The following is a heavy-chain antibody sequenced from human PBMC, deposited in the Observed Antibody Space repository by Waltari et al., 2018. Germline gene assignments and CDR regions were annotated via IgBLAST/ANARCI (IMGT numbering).Heavy chain of an antibody. D-gene: IGHD3-10*01. CDR2: INSDGTGT. CDR3: TRDSGQGLDF. J-gene: IGHJ4*02. Sequence: EVQLVESGGGLVQSGGSLRLSCGASGFTFRNHWMHWVRQAPGKGLLWASRINSDGTGTSHADSVKGRFTMSRDNAKNTLYLQMNSLRVEDTAVYYCTRDSGQGLDFWGQGTLVTVSS. CDR1: GFTFRNHW. V-gene: IGHV3-74*01.